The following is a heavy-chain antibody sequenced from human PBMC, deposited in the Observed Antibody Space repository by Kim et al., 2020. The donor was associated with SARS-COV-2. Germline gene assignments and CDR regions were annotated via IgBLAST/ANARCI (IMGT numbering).Heavy chain of an antibody. V-gene: IGHV3-30*18. CDR3: AKVTGTTLREAGH. CDR2: ISYDGSNK. CDR1: GFTFSSYG. Sequence: GGSLRLSCAASGFTFSSYGMHWVRQAPGKGLEWVAVISYDGSNKYYADSVKGRFTISRDNSKNTLYLQMNSLRAEDTAVYYCAKVTGTTLREAGHWGQGTLVTVSS. J-gene: IGHJ4*02. D-gene: IGHD1-7*01.